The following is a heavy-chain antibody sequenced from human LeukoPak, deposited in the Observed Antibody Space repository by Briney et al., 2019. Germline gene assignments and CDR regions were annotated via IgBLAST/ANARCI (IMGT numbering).Heavy chain of an antibody. CDR1: GYTFTIYY. J-gene: IGHJ4*02. CDR3: ARNPPYCTSTSCYNDY. D-gene: IGHD2-2*02. CDR2: INPNSGAT. V-gene: IGHV1-2*02. Sequence: ASVKVSCKASGYTFTIYYMHWVRQAAGQGLEWMGWINPNSGATSYAQRFQGRVTMTRDTSISTAYMELSGLTSDDTAVYYCARNPPYCTSTSCYNDYWGQGTLVTVSS.